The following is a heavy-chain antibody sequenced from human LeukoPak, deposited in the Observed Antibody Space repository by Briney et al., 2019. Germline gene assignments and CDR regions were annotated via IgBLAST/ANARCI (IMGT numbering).Heavy chain of an antibody. D-gene: IGHD3-9*01. CDR2: ISGSGVST. Sequence: GGTLRLSCAASGFTFRTSGMSWVRQAPGKGLEWVSAISGSGVSTYYADSVKGRFTISRDNSKNTLYLQMNSLRAEDMAVYYCAKDAFFLTGYLSRSVSQYFDYWGQGTLVTVSS. CDR3: AKDAFFLTGYLSRSVSQYFDY. V-gene: IGHV3-23*01. J-gene: IGHJ4*02. CDR1: GFTFRTSG.